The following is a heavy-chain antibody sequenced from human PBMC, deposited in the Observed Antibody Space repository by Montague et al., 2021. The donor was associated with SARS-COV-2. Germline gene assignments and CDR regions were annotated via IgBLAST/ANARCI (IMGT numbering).Heavy chain of an antibody. CDR2: ISGSGGST. CDR1: GFTFSSYA. Sequence: SLRLSCAASGFTFSSYAMSWVRQAPGKGLGWVSVISGSGGSTYYADSVKGRFTISRDNSKNTLYLQMNSLRAEDTAVYCCAKDPRWDFWSGYYFDPWGQGTLVTVSS. V-gene: IGHV3-23*01. D-gene: IGHD3-3*01. CDR3: AKDPRWDFWSGYYFDP. J-gene: IGHJ5*02.